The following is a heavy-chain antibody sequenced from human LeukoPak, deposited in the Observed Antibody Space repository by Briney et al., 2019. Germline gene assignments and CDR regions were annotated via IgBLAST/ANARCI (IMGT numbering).Heavy chain of an antibody. V-gene: IGHV3-30*19. Sequence: GRSLRLSCAASGFSFSSHGMHWARQAPGKGLEWVAVISYDGSNKYYADSVKGRFTISRDNSKNTLYLQMNSLRAEDTAVYYCARDLEMATLDYWGQGTLVTVSS. CDR2: ISYDGSNK. CDR1: GFSFSSHG. D-gene: IGHD5-24*01. CDR3: ARDLEMATLDY. J-gene: IGHJ4*02.